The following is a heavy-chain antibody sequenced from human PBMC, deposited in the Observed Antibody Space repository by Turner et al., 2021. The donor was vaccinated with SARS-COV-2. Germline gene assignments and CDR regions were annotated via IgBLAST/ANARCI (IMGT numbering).Heavy chain of an antibody. J-gene: IGHJ6*02. Sequence: QVQLVQSGAEVKKPGASVKVSCKVSGYTLTELSMHWVRQAPGKGLEWRGGFDPEDGKTIYAQNLQSGVTMTEDTSTDTAYMELRSLRSEDTAVYYWATHDDIVNPNYSPRGYSGMDVWGQGTAVTVSS. D-gene: IGHD3-9*01. V-gene: IGHV1-24*01. CDR1: GYTLTELS. CDR2: FDPEDGKT. CDR3: ATHDDIVNPNYSPRGYSGMDV.